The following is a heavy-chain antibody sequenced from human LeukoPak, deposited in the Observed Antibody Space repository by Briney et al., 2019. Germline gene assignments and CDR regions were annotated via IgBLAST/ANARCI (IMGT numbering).Heavy chain of an antibody. CDR2: IKQDGSEK. J-gene: IGHJ6*03. Sequence: GGSLRLSCAASGFTFSSLWMSWVRQAPGKGLEWVANIKQDGSEKYYVDAVKGRFTISRDNAKNSLYLQMNSLRAEDTAVYYCAREDYGDTYYYYYMAVWGKGTTVTVSS. D-gene: IGHD4-17*01. CDR1: GFTFSSLW. CDR3: AREDYGDTYYYYYMAV. V-gene: IGHV3-7*01.